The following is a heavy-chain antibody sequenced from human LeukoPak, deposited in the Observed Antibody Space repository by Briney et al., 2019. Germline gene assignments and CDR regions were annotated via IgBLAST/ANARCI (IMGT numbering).Heavy chain of an antibody. J-gene: IGHJ6*03. CDR1: GFTLSSYP. D-gene: IGHD2-2*01. CDR2: ISIGGSTI. Sequence: GGSLRLSCAASGFTLSSYPLKWVRQARGKGLEWLSYISIGGSTIYYADSVKGRFTISRDNAKNSLYLQMNSLRAEDTAVYYCARSQLLSGYYYYMDVWGKGPTVTVSS. V-gene: IGHV3-48*01. CDR3: ARSQLLSGYYYYMDV.